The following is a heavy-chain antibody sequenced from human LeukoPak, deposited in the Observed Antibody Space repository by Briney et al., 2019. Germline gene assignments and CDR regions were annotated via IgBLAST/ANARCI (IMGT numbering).Heavy chain of an antibody. V-gene: IGHV3-21*01. CDR1: GFSFSSNS. CDR2: ISSSSNYI. D-gene: IGHD5-12*01. CDR3: ARDYPYSGYGYGPFDY. J-gene: IGHJ4*02. Sequence: PGGSLRLSCAASGFSFSSNSMNWVRQAPGKGLEWVSSISSSSNYIYYADSVKGRFTMSRDNAKNSLYLQMNSLRAEDTAVYYCARDYPYSGYGYGPFDYWGQGTLVTVSS.